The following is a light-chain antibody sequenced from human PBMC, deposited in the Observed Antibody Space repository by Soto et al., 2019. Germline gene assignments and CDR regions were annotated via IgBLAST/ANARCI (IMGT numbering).Light chain of an antibody. CDR2: DVS. J-gene: IGKJ1*01. Sequence: DIQINQSPSTLSEFAGDRLTITCRDSQSINSWLAWYQQKPGKAPYLLISDVSSLERGVPPRFSGSGSGTEFTLTISSMQPDDFATFYCQQYNGYSRTFGQGTKVDIK. V-gene: IGKV1-5*01. CDR1: QSINSW. CDR3: QQYNGYSRT.